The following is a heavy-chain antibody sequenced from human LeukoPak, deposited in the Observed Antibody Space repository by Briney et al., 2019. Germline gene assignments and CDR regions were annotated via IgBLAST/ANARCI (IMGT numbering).Heavy chain of an antibody. D-gene: IGHD1-26*01. V-gene: IGHV4-39*01. CDR3: ARYYSGSYGFDY. CDR1: GGSISSSNYY. Sequence: SETLSLTCTVSGGSISSSNYYWGWIRQPPGEGLEGIGYLYYSGSTYYNPSLKSRVTMSVDTSKNQFSLKLSSVTAADTAVYYCARYYSGSYGFDYWGQGTLVTVSS. CDR2: LYYSGST. J-gene: IGHJ4*02.